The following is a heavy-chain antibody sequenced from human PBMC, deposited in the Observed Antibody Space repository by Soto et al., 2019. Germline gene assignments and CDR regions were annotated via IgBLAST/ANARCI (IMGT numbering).Heavy chain of an antibody. CDR1: GGTFSSYA. CDR3: ARSYDILTGPLDY. Sequence: SVKVSCKASGGTFSSYAISWVRQAPGQGLEWMGGIIPIFGTANYAQKFQGRVTITADESTSTAYMELSSLRSEDTAVYYCARSYDILTGPLDYWGQGTLVTVSS. V-gene: IGHV1-69*13. CDR2: IIPIFGTA. D-gene: IGHD3-9*01. J-gene: IGHJ4*02.